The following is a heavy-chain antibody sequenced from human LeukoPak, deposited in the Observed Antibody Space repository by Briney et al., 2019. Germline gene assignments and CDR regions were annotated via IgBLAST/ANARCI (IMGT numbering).Heavy chain of an antibody. CDR2: ISSSSSYI. D-gene: IGHD1-14*01. Sequence: GGSLRLSCAASGFTFSSYSMNWVRQAPGKGLEWVSSISSSSSYIYYADSVKGRFTISRDNAKNSLYLQMNSLRAEDTAVYYCARVSSTTYGPDKPGVYYHMDVWGKGTTVTVSS. V-gene: IGHV3-21*01. CDR3: ARVSSTTYGPDKPGVYYHMDV. J-gene: IGHJ6*03. CDR1: GFTFSSYS.